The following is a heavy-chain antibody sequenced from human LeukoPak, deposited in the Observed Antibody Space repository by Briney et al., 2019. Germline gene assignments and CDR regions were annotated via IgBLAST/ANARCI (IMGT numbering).Heavy chain of an antibody. CDR2: IIPIFGTA. CDR1: GGTFSSYA. D-gene: IGHD3-9*01. Sequence: SVKVSCKASGGTFSSYAISWVRQAPGQELEWMGGIIPIFGTANYAQKFQGRVTITADKSTSTAYMELSSLRSEDTAVYYCARDQDDILTGSMCSSGYYYYGMDVWGKGTTVTVSS. CDR3: ARDQDDILTGSMCSSGYYYYGMDV. V-gene: IGHV1-69*06. J-gene: IGHJ6*04.